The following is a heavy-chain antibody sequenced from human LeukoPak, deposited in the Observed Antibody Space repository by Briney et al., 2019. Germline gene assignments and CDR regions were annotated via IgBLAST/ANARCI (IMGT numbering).Heavy chain of an antibody. D-gene: IGHD2-8*01. V-gene: IGHV4-59*01. Sequence: SETLSLTCAVYGGSFSGYYWSWIRQPPGKGLEWIGYIYYSGSTNYNPSLKSRVTISVDTSKNQFSLKLSSVTAADTAVYYCARDSMRGLDYWGQGTLVTVSS. CDR2: IYYSGST. CDR1: GGSFSGYY. J-gene: IGHJ4*02. CDR3: ARDSMRGLDY.